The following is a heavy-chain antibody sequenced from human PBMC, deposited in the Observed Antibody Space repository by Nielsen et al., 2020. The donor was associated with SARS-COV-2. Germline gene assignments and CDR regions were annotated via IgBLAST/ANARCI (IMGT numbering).Heavy chain of an antibody. Sequence: GSLKISCAASGFTFSTYGMSWVRQAPGKGLEWVSLINGNGAPTYYADSVKGRFTISRDNSKNSLFLQLNNLRAEDTAVYYCVYGVLESWGQGTLVIVSS. CDR3: VYGVLES. CDR1: GFTFSTYG. CDR2: INGNGAPT. V-gene: IGHV3-23*01. D-gene: IGHD3-16*01. J-gene: IGHJ4*02.